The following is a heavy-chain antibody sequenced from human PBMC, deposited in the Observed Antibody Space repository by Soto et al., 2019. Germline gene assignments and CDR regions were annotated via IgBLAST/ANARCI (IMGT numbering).Heavy chain of an antibody. CDR1: GGSISSSGYY. D-gene: IGHD6-25*01. J-gene: IGHJ4*02. Sequence: PSETLSLTCTFSGGSISSSGYYWSWIRQHPGKGLEWIGYIYNSGSTDYNPSLKSLVTISADTSKNQFSLKLSSVTAADTAGYNSARGKRYYDYWGQGTMVTVSS. CDR3: ARGKRYYDY. V-gene: IGHV4-31*01. CDR2: IYNSGST.